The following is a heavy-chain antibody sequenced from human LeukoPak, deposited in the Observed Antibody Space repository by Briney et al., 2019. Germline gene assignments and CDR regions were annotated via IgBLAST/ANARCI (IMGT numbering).Heavy chain of an antibody. V-gene: IGHV3-23*01. D-gene: IGHD3-10*01. J-gene: IGHJ4*02. CDR1: GFTFSSYA. CDR3: AKVFRRFGVKKPHDY. Sequence: PGGSLRLSCAASGFTFSSYAMSWARRAPGKGLEWVSAISGSGGSTYYADSVKGRFTISRDNSKNTLYLQMNSLRAEDTAVYYCAKVFRRFGVKKPHDYWGQGTLVTVSS. CDR2: ISGSGGST.